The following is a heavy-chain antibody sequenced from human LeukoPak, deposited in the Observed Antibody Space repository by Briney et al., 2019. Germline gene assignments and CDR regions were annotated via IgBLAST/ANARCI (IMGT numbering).Heavy chain of an antibody. Sequence: GGSLRLSCAASGFTFSSYAMSWVRQAPGKGLEGVSGISGSGGSTYYADSVKGRFTISRDNSKNTLYLQMDSLRAEDTAVYYCAKVGAAAYYYYYMEVWGKGTTVTVSS. D-gene: IGHD6-13*01. J-gene: IGHJ6*03. CDR3: AKVGAAAYYYYYMEV. V-gene: IGHV3-23*01. CDR1: GFTFSSYA. CDR2: ISGSGGST.